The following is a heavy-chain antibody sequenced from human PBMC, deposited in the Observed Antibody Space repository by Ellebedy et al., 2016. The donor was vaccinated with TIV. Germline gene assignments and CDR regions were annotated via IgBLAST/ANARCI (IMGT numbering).Heavy chain of an antibody. V-gene: IGHV1-2*02. CDR2: INPNSGGT. J-gene: IGHJ4*02. CDR3: VTKAL. D-gene: IGHD1/OR15-1a*01. Sequence: ASVKVSCKASGYTFTGYYMHWVRQAPGQGLEWMGWINPNSGGTNYAQKFQGRVTMTEDTSTDTAYMELSSLRSEDTAVYYCVTKALWGQGTLVTVSS. CDR1: GYTFTGYY.